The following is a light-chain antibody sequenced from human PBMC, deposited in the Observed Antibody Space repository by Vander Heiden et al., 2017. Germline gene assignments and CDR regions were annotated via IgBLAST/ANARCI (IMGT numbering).Light chain of an antibody. V-gene: IGKV4-1*01. CDR1: QSVLYSSNNNNY. CDR3: QQYYNTPWT. J-gene: IGKJ1*01. Sequence: DIVMTQSPDSLAVSLGERATINCKSSQSVLYSSNNNNYLAWYQQKPGQPPKLLIYWASTRESGVPDRFSGSGSGTDFTLTISSLQAEDVAVYYCQQYYNTPWTFGQGTKVEIK. CDR2: WAS.